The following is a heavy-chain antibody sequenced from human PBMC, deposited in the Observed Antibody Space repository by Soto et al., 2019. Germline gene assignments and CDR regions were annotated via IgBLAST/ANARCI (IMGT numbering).Heavy chain of an antibody. CDR2: IWYDGSNK. D-gene: IGHD2-2*01. V-gene: IGHV3-33*01. J-gene: IGHJ5*02. CDR3: AREIGDCSSTSCPRWFDP. CDR1: GFTFSSYG. Sequence: PGGTLRLSCAAAGFTFSSYGMHWVRQAPGKGLEWVAVIWYDGSNKHYADSVKGRFTISRDNSMNTLYLQMNSLRAEDTAVYYCAREIGDCSSTSCPRWFDPWGQGTLVTVSS.